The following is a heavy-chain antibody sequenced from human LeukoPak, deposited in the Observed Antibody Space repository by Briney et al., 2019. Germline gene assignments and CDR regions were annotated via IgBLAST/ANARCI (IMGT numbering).Heavy chain of an antibody. CDR2: IKNAGIDT. CDR1: GFMFSNYY. V-gene: IGHV3-74*01. CDR3: ARGGYGHNMDV. J-gene: IGHJ6*03. Sequence: TGGSLRLSCVGSGFMFSNYYMYWVRQAPGKGLVWVLRIKNAGIDTIYADSVKGRFTVSRDNAKNTVYLQMSSLRAEDTAVYYCARGGYGHNMDVWGEGTTVTVSS. D-gene: IGHD3-10*01.